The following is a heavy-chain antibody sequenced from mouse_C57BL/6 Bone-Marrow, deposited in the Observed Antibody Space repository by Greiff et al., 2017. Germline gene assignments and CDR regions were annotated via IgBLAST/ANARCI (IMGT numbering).Heavy chain of an antibody. CDR1: GYAFTNYL. D-gene: IGHD2-4*01. CDR2: INPGSGGT. V-gene: IGHV1-54*01. Sequence: VQLQQPGAELVRPGTSVKVSCKASGYAFTNYLIEWVKQRPGQGLEWIGMINPGSGGTNYNEKFKGKATLTADKSSSTAYMPPSSLTSEDSAVYFCARDYYDYDLAWFAYWGQGTLVTVSA. CDR3: ARDYYDYDLAWFAY. J-gene: IGHJ3*01.